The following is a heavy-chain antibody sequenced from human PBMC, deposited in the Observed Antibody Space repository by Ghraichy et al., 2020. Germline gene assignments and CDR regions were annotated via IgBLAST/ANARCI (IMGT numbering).Heavy chain of an antibody. CDR2: IIPIFGTA. Sequence: SVKVSCKASGGTFSSYAISWVRQAPGQGLEWMGGIIPIFGTANYAQKFQGRVTITADESTSTAYMELSSLRSEDTAVYYCASIDGYKLRYYYYGMDVWGQGTTVTVSS. CDR3: ASIDGYKLRYYYYGMDV. V-gene: IGHV1-69*13. CDR1: GGTFSSYA. J-gene: IGHJ6*02. D-gene: IGHD5-24*01.